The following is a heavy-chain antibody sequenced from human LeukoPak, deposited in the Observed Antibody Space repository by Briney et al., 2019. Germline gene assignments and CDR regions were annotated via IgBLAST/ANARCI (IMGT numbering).Heavy chain of an antibody. D-gene: IGHD3-22*01. CDR3: AKELLSYYDSSGYYPDY. J-gene: IGHJ4*02. Sequence: GGSLRLSCAASGFTFSSYGMHWVRQAPGKGLEWVAVISYDGSNKYYADSVKGRFTISRGNSKNTLYLQMNSLRAEDTAVYYCAKELLSYYDSSGYYPDYWGQGTLVTVSS. V-gene: IGHV3-30*18. CDR2: ISYDGSNK. CDR1: GFTFSSYG.